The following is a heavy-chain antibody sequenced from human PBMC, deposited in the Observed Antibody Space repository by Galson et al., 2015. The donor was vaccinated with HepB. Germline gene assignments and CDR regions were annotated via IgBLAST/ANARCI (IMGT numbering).Heavy chain of an antibody. D-gene: IGHD2-8*02. Sequence: SGAEAHKPGESLQLSCKGSGYSFTSYWVGWVRQMPGEGLVGLGNFYPGDSDTTYSTSFQVQVTISADKSISTAYLQRRSLTASDSGMYYCARFVGGVSDYWGQGTLVTVSS. V-gene: IGHV5-51*03. CDR3: ARFVGGVSDY. J-gene: IGHJ4*02. CDR2: FYPGDSDT. CDR1: GYSFTSYW.